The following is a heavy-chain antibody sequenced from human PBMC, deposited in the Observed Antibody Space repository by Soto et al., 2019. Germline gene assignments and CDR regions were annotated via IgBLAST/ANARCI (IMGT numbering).Heavy chain of an antibody. CDR1: GFTFSSYS. J-gene: IGHJ4*02. CDR2: ISSSSSTI. CDR3: ARDDSSSPGY. V-gene: IGHV3-48*01. D-gene: IGHD6-13*01. Sequence: PGGSLRLSCAASGFTFSSYSMNWVRQAPGKGLEWVSYISSSSSTIYYADSVKGRFTISRDNAKNSLYLQMNSLRAEDTAVYYCARDDSSSPGYWGQGTLVTVSS.